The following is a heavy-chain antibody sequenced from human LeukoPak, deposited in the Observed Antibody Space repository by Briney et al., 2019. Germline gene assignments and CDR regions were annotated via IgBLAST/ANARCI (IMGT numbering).Heavy chain of an antibody. CDR2: ISSSSSTI. D-gene: IGHD4-17*01. Sequence: PGGSLRLSCAASGFIFTSYSTNWVRQAPGKGLEWVSYISSSSSTIYYADSVKGRLTFSRGNAKNSLYLQMNSLSAEDMAVYYCARQRAGFTVTTSDYWGQGTLVTVTS. V-gene: IGHV3-48*01. CDR3: ARQRAGFTVTTSDY. CDR1: GFIFTSYS. J-gene: IGHJ4*02.